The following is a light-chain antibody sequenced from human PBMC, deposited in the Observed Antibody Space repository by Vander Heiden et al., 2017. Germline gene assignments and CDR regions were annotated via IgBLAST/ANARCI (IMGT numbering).Light chain of an antibody. J-gene: IGKJ3*01. CDR3: MQALQTPLT. V-gene: IGKV2-28*01. CDR1: QCLLHSNGYNY. Sequence: DLVMTQSPLSLPVTTGEPASISCRSSQCLLHSNGYNYLDWYLQKPGQSPQLLIYLGSNRASGVPDRFSDSGSGTDFTLKISRVEAEDVGVYYCMQALQTPLTFGPGTKVDIK. CDR2: LGS.